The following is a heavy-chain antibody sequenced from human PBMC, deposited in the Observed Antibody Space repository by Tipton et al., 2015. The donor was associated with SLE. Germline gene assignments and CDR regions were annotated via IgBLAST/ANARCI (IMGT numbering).Heavy chain of an antibody. D-gene: IGHD3-3*01. J-gene: IGHJ4*02. Sequence: TLSLTCTVSGDSISSYYWSWIRQPPGKGLEWIGYIYYSGSTNYNPSLKSRVTIPVDTSKNQFSLKLSSVTAADTAVYYCARGDYDFWSGYLYYFDYWGQGTLVTVSS. CDR1: GDSISSYY. CDR3: ARGDYDFWSGYLYYFDY. V-gene: IGHV4-59*07. CDR2: IYYSGST.